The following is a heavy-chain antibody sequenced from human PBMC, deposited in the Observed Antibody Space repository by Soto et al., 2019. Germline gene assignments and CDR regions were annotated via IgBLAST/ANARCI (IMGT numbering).Heavy chain of an antibody. Sequence: ASMKVSCKASGYTFTSYAMHWVRQAPGQRLEWMGWINAGNGNTKYSQKFQGRVTITRDTSASTAYMELSSLKTEDTAVYYCTSMKSIAAPGPYYYYGMDVWGQGTTVTVSS. V-gene: IGHV1-3*01. J-gene: IGHJ6*02. CDR3: TSMKSIAAPGPYYYYGMDV. D-gene: IGHD6-6*01. CDR2: INAGNGNT. CDR1: GYTFTSYA.